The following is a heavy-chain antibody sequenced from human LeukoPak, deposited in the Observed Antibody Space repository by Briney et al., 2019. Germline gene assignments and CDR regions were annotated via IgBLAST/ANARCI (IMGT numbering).Heavy chain of an antibody. CDR3: VRGPYGSGISNWFDP. Sequence: PSETLSLTCAVYGGSFSGYYWSWIRQPPGKGLEWIGEINHSGSTYYNPSLKSRVTISVDTSKNQFSLKLSSVTAADTAVYYCVRGPYGSGISNWFDPWGQGTLVIVSS. CDR2: INHSGST. V-gene: IGHV4-34*01. CDR1: GGSFSGYY. D-gene: IGHD3-10*01. J-gene: IGHJ5*02.